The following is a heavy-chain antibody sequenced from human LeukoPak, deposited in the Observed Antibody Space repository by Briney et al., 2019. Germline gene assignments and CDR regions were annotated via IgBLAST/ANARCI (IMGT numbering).Heavy chain of an antibody. CDR3: ARVMMGATVTTFHYYCMDV. Sequence: GGSLRLSCAACGFTFSHYSIDWVRQAPGKGLERVASITSSSSHIYYADSVKCRFTITRDNAKNEVYLKMNSLRAEDTAIYYCARVMMGATVTTFHYYCMDVWGVGTTVTVSS. J-gene: IGHJ6*03. CDR2: ITSSSSHI. V-gene: IGHV3-21*01. D-gene: IGHD4-11*01. CDR1: GFTFSHYS.